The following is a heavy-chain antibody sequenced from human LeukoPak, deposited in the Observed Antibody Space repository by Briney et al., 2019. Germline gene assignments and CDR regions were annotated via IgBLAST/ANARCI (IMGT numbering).Heavy chain of an antibody. D-gene: IGHD2-2*01. CDR3: ARDPKYYSSTSCDGFDY. Sequence: ASVKVSCKASGYTFTSYGISWVRQAPGQGLEWMGWISAYNGNTNYAQKLQGRVTMTTDTSTSTAYMELRSLRSDDTAVYYCARDPKYYSSTSCDGFDYWGQGTLVTVSS. V-gene: IGHV1-18*01. CDR1: GYTFTSYG. CDR2: ISAYNGNT. J-gene: IGHJ4*02.